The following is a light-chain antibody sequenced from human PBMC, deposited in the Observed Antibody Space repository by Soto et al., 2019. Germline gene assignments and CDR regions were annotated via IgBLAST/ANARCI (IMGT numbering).Light chain of an antibody. V-gene: IGLV4-69*02. CDR2: VNSDGSH. CDR3: QTWDTGIRV. J-gene: IGLJ3*02. Sequence: QPVLTQAPSASASLGASVKLTCTLSSGHSSSAVAWHQQLPEKGPRFLMKVNSDGSHTKGDGIPDRFSGSSSGAERYLTISSLQSEDDADYYCQTWDTGIRVFGGGTKHTVL. CDR1: SGHSSSA.